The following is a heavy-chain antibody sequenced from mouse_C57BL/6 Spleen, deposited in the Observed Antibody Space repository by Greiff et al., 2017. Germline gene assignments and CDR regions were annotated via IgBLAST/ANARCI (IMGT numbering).Heavy chain of an antibody. J-gene: IGHJ4*01. Sequence: LVESGPGLVKPSQSLSLTCSVTGYSITSGYYWNWIRQFPGNKLEWMGYISYDGSNNYNPSLKNRISITRDTSKNQFFLKLNSVTTEDTATYYCARDYYGSPYAMDYWGQGTSVTVSS. D-gene: IGHD1-1*01. V-gene: IGHV3-6*01. CDR1: GYSITSGYY. CDR3: ARDYYGSPYAMDY. CDR2: ISYDGSN.